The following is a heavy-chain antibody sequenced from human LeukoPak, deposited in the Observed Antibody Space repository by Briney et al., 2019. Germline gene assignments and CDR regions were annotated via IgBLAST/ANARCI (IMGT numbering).Heavy chain of an antibody. D-gene: IGHD3-22*01. CDR1: GFTFSNYA. Sequence: PGRSLRLSCAASGFTFSNYAMHWVRQAPGKGLEWVAVISYDGSNKYYADSVKGRFTISRDNSKNTLYLQMNSLRAEDTAVYYCARILLYYYDSSGYFDDAFDIWGQGTMVTVSS. CDR3: ARILLYYYDSSGYFDDAFDI. J-gene: IGHJ3*02. CDR2: ISYDGSNK. V-gene: IGHV3-30*14.